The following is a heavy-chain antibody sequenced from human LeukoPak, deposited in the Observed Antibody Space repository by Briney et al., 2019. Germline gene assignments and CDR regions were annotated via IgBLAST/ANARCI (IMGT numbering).Heavy chain of an antibody. CDR1: GFTFSSYT. D-gene: IGHD5-18*01. CDR2: ISSSSSYI. J-gene: IGHJ6*03. V-gene: IGHV3-21*01. Sequence: GGSLRLSCAASGFTFSSYTMNWVRQAPGKGLEWVSSISSSSSYIYYADSVEGRFTISRDNAKNSLYLQMNSLRAEDTAVYYCASSLVAGYYYYNYYYMDVWGKGTTVTVSS. CDR3: ASSLVAGYYYYNYYYMDV.